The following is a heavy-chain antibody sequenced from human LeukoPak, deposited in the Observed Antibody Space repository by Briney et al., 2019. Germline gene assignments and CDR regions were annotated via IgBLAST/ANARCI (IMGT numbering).Heavy chain of an antibody. D-gene: IGHD3-10*01. V-gene: IGHV3-30*04. J-gene: IGHJ1*01. CDR2: ISYDGSNK. CDR3: ANYASGSSKYFQH. Sequence: GGSLRLSCAASGFTFSSYAMHWVRQAPGKGLEWVAVISYDGSNKYYADSVKGRFTISRDNSKNTLYLQMNSLGAEDTAVYYCANYASGSSKYFQHWGQGTLVTVSS. CDR1: GFTFSSYA.